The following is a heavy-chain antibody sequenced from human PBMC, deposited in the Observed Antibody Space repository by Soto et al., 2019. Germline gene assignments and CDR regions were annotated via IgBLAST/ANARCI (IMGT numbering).Heavy chain of an antibody. D-gene: IGHD3-9*01. V-gene: IGHV1-18*04. CDR1: GYTFTSYG. CDR2: ISAYSGNT. J-gene: IGHJ6*02. Sequence: GASVKVSCKASGYTFTSYGISWVRQALGQGLEWMGWISAYSGNTNYAQKLQGRVTMTTDTSTSTAYMELRSLRSDDTAAYYCARDWRGYDILTGYRLGVICMEVWG. CDR3: ARDWRGYDILTGYRLGVICMEV.